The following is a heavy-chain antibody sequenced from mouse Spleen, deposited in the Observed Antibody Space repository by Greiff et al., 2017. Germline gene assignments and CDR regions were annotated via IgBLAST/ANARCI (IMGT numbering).Heavy chain of an antibody. V-gene: IGHV1-54*01. CDR1: GYAFTNYL. CDR3: ARGGNDGYFHFDY. D-gene: IGHD2-3*01. J-gene: IGHJ2*01. CDR2: INPGSGGT. Sequence: QVQLQQSGAELVRPGTSVKVSCKASGYAFTNYLIEWVKQRPGQGLEWIGVINPGSGGTNYNEKFKGKATLTADKSSSTAYMQLSSLTSEDSAVYFCARGGNDGYFHFDYWGQGTTLTVSS.